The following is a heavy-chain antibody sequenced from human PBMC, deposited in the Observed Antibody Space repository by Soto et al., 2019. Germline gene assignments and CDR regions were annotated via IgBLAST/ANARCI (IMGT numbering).Heavy chain of an antibody. J-gene: IGHJ4*02. CDR2: ISATGST. D-gene: IGHD5-18*01. CDR1: GDSVGSASYY. V-gene: IGHV4-61*01. Sequence: SETLSLTCTVSGDSVGSASYYWTWIRQPPGEGLEWIGYISATGSTNYNPSLKSRLTISVDTSKNQFSLKLSSVTAADTAVYYCARDIRGYSRAFDYWGQGTLVTVYS. CDR3: ARDIRGYSRAFDY.